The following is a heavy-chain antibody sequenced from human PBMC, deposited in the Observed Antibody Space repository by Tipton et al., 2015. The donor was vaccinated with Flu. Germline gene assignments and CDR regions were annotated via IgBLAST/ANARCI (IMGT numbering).Heavy chain of an antibody. Sequence: QMQLVQSGAEVKKPGASVKVSCKASGYTFTSYGISWVRQAPGQGHEWMGWISAYNGNTNYAQKLQGRVTMTTDTSTSTAYMELRSLGSDDTAVFSCAGGLGVVGHVDSWSFDLWGRGPLVPVSP. CDR2: ISAYNGNT. CDR1: GYTFTSYG. D-gene: IGHD4-17*01. J-gene: IGHJ2*01. CDR3: AGGLGVVGHVDSWSFDL. V-gene: IGHV1-18*01.